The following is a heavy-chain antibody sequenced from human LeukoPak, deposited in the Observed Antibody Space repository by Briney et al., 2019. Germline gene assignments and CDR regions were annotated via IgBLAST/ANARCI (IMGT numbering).Heavy chain of an antibody. CDR3: AREAYDFWSVRRIYWFDY. CDR2: TSSSGSTI. CDR1: GFTFSSYE. Sequence: GGSLRLSCAASGFTFSSYEMNWVRQAPGKGLEWVSYTSSSGSTIYYADSVKGRFTISRDNAKNSLYLQMNSLRAEDTAVYYCAREAYDFWSVRRIYWFDYWGQGTLVTVSS. J-gene: IGHJ4*02. D-gene: IGHD3-3*01. V-gene: IGHV3-48*03.